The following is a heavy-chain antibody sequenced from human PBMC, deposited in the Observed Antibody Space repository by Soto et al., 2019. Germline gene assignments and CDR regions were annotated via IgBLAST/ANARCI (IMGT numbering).Heavy chain of an antibody. CDR2: IIPIFGTA. V-gene: IGHV1-69*06. CDR3: AILAGIAARPDYYYYGMDV. D-gene: IGHD6-6*01. CDR1: GGAFSSYA. Sequence: ASVKVSCKASGGAFSSYAISWVRQAPGQGLEWMGGIIPIFGTANYAQKFQGRVTITADKSTSTAYMGLSSLRSEDTAVYYCAILAGIAARPDYYYYGMDVWGKGTTVTVSS. J-gene: IGHJ6*04.